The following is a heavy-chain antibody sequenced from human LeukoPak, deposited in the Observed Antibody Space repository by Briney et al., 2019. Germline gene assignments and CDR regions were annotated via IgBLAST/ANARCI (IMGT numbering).Heavy chain of an antibody. Sequence: GGSLRLSCTTSGFSFNTYSMSWVRQAPGKGLEWVSAINDDTPYCTDSVKGRFTVSRDNSKDTLYLHLNSLRAEDTAIYYCAKEHDLWHEEGNWFDTWGQGVLVTVSS. V-gene: IGHV3-23*01. J-gene: IGHJ5*02. CDR3: AKEHDLWHEEGNWFDT. CDR1: GFSFNTYS. CDR2: INDDTP. D-gene: IGHD3-3*01.